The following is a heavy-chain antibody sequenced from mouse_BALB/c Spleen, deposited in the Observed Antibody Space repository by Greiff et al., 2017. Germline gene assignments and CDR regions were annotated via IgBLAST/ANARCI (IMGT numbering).Heavy chain of an antibody. V-gene: IGHV1S81*02. CDR2: INPSNGGT. Sequence: QVQLQQSGAELVKPGASVKLSCKASGYTFTSYYMYWVKQRPGQGLEWIGEINPSNGGTNFNEKFKSKATLTVDKSSSTAYMQLSSLTSEDSAVYYCTRGTMIGAMDYWGQGTSVTVSS. D-gene: IGHD2-4*01. CDR1: GYTFTSYY. CDR3: TRGTMIGAMDY. J-gene: IGHJ4*01.